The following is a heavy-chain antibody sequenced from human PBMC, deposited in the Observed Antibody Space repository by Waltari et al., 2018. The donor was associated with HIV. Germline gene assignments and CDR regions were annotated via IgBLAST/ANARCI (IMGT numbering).Heavy chain of an antibody. D-gene: IGHD4-17*01. CDR3: ARERTSFYGDPDAFDI. CDR2: IIPIFGTA. CDR1: GGTFSSYA. V-gene: IGHV1-69*01. J-gene: IGHJ3*02. Sequence: QVQLVQSGAEVKKPGSSVKVSCKASGGTFSSYAISWVRQAPGQGLEWMGGIIPIFGTANYAQKFQGRVTITADESTSTAYMELSSLRSEDTAVYYCARERTSFYGDPDAFDIWGQGTMVTVSS.